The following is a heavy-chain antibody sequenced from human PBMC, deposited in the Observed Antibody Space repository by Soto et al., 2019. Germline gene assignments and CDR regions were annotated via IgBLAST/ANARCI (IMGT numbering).Heavy chain of an antibody. CDR2: IYPGDSDT. V-gene: IGHV5-51*01. J-gene: IGHJ4*02. Sequence: VESLKISCKGSGYSFTSYWIGWVRQMPGKGLEWMGIIYPGDSDTRYSPSFQGQVTISADKSISTAYLQWSSLKASDTAMYYCARHPAPRYYYDSSGYYSLYYFDYWGQGTLVTVSS. CDR3: ARHPAPRYYYDSSGYYSLYYFDY. D-gene: IGHD3-22*01. CDR1: GYSFTSYW.